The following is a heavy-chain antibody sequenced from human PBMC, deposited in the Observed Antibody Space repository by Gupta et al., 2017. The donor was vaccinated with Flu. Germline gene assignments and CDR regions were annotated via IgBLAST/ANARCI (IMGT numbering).Heavy chain of an antibody. V-gene: IGHV3-11*01. D-gene: IGHD5-12*01. Sequence: LEWVSYISSSGSTIYYADSVKGRFTISRDNAKNSLYLQMNSLRAEDTAVYYCARDTLEMATIGLYYYYYMDVWGKGTTVTVSS. J-gene: IGHJ6*03. CDR2: ISSSGSTI. CDR3: ARDTLEMATIGLYYYYYMDV.